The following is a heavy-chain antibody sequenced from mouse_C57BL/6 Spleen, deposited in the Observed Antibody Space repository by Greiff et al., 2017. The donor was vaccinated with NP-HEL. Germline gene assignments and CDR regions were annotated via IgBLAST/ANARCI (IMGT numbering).Heavy chain of an antibody. CDR1: GYSITSGYY. CDR3: ARELGRY. CDR2: ISYDGSN. J-gene: IGHJ2*01. V-gene: IGHV3-6*01. Sequence: DVKLQESGPGLVKPSQSLSLTCSVTGYSITSGYYWNWIRQFPGNKLEWMGYISYDGSNNYNPSLKNRISITRDTSKNQFFLKLNSVTTEDTATYYCARELGRYWGQGTTLTVSS. D-gene: IGHD4-1*01.